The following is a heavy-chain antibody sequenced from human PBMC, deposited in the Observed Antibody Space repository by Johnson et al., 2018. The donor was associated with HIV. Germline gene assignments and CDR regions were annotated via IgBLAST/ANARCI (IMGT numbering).Heavy chain of an antibody. CDR2: ISYDGSNK. J-gene: IGHJ3*02. CDR3: AREMATIRGYAFDI. D-gene: IGHD5-24*01. CDR1: GFTLSSYA. V-gene: IGHV3-30-3*01. Sequence: QEQLVESGGGVVQPGRSLRLSCAASGFTLSSYAMHWVRQAPGKGLEWAAVISYDGSNKYYADSVKGRFTISRDNSKNTLYLQMNSLRAEDTAVYYCAREMATIRGYAFDIWGQGTMVTVSS.